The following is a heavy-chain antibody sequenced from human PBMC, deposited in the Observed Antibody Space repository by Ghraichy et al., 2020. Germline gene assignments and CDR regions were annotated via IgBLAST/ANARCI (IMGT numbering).Heavy chain of an antibody. CDR3: ARGTANWGSGNWYFDR. Sequence: SQTLSLTCSVPGDSIRNYYWTWMRQPPGKGLEWIGYTFHSGSTKFSPSLKSRVALSVDTSKNQFSLNLTSVTAADTAVYYCARGTANWGSGNWYFDRWGRGTLVSVSS. D-gene: IGHD7-27*01. J-gene: IGHJ2*01. V-gene: IGHV4-59*01. CDR2: TFHSGST. CDR1: GDSIRNYY.